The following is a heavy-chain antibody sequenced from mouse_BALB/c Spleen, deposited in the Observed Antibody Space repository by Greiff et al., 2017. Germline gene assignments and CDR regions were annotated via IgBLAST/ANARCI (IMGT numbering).Heavy chain of an antibody. V-gene: IGHV14-1*02. CDR2: IVPENGNT. Sequence: EVQLVESGAELVRPGALVKLSCKASGFNIKDYYMYWVKQRPEQGLEWIGWIVPENGNTIYDPKFQGKASISADTSSHTAYLQLSSLTSEYTAVYYCAAYDYSFAYWGQGTLVTVSA. J-gene: IGHJ3*01. D-gene: IGHD2-4*01. CDR1: GFNIKDYY. CDR3: AAYDYSFAY.